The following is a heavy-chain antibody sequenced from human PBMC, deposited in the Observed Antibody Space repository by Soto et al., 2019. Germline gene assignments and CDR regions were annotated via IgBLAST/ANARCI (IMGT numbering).Heavy chain of an antibody. CDR2: IYYSGST. V-gene: IGHV4-39*01. CDR1: GAPISSSSYY. D-gene: IGHD6-13*01. J-gene: IGHJ6*02. CDR3: AMPGIAAAGTFYYYYYGMDV. Sequence: PDTLSLTSTVSGAPISSSSYYWGWIRQPPGQGLEWIGSIYYSGSTYYNPSLKSRVTISVDTSKNQFSLKLSSVTAADTAVYYCAMPGIAAAGTFYYYYYGMDVWGQGTTVTVSS.